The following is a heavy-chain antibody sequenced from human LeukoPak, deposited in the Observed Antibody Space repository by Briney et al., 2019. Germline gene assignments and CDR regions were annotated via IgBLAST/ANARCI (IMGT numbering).Heavy chain of an antibody. V-gene: IGHV1-8*01. J-gene: IGHJ6*02. CDR2: MNPNSGNT. CDR3: ARKPHFEYARDYYGMDV. Sequence: ASVKVSCKASGYTFTSCDINWVRQATGQGLEWMGWMNPNSGNTGYAQKFQGRVTMTRNTSISTAYMELSSLRSEDTAVYYCARKPHFEYARDYYGMDVWGQGTTVTVSS. CDR1: GYTFTSCD. D-gene: IGHD2-8*01.